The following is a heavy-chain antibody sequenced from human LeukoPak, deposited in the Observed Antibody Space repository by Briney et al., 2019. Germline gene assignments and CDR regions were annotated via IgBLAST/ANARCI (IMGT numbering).Heavy chain of an antibody. CDR3: ARPQWELRDAFDI. D-gene: IGHD1-26*01. Sequence: PGESLKISCQGSGYSFASYWIAWVRQMPGKGLEWMGIIYPGDSDTRYSPSFQGQVTISADKSISTAYLQWSSLKASDTAMYYCARPQWELRDAFDIWGQGTMVTVSS. CDR1: GYSFASYW. CDR2: IYPGDSDT. J-gene: IGHJ3*02. V-gene: IGHV5-51*01.